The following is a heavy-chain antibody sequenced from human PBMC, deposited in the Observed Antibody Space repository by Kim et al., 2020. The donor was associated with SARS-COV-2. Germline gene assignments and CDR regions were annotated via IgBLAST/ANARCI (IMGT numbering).Heavy chain of an antibody. J-gene: IGHJ6*02. CDR3: AKRDFGSGSHRSLDV. CDR2: ISHDGINQ. Sequence: GGSLRLSCATSGFSFSYYAMHWVRQAPGKGLEWVAAISHDGINQYYVDSVKGRFTVSRDNSKNTLYLQMDTLRAEDTAVYLCAKRDFGSGSHRSLDVWGQGTTVTVSS. V-gene: IGHV3-30*18. D-gene: IGHD3-10*01. CDR1: GFSFSYYA.